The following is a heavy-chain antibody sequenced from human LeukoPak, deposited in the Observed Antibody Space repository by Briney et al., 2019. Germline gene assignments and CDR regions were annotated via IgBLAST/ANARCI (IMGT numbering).Heavy chain of an antibody. CDR1: GYTFTSYY. CDR2: INPSGGST. J-gene: IGHJ4*02. D-gene: IGHD4-17*01. V-gene: IGHV1-46*01. Sequence: ASVKVSCKASGYTFTSYYMHWVRQAPGQGLEWMGIINPSGGSTSYAQKFQGRVTMTRDTSTSTVYMELSSLRSEDTAVYYCARARFDYGDNYYFDYWGQGTLVTVSS. CDR3: ARARFDYGDNYYFDY.